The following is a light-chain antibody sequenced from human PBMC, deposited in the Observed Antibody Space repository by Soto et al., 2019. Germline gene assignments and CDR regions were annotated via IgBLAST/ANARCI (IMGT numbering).Light chain of an antibody. V-gene: IGKV3-15*01. Sequence: EIVMTQSPATLSVSPGERATLPCRASQSVNRNLAWYQQKPGQAPRLLIYGDSTRATGLPARFSGSGSETEFTLTISSLQSEDFAVYYCQQYNTWPLTFGGGTTVEIK. CDR3: QQYNTWPLT. CDR1: QSVNRN. J-gene: IGKJ4*01. CDR2: GDS.